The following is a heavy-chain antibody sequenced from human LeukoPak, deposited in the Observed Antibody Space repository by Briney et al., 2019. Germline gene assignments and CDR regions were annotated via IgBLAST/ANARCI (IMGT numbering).Heavy chain of an antibody. CDR3: ARYNFGLGTLDY. Sequence: SETLSLTCTVSGGSISSYYWSWIRQAPGKGLEWIGEINHSGSGRRNPSLKNRVTISVDTSKTQFSLKLRSVTAADTALYYCARYNFGLGTLDYWGQGTLVTVSS. D-gene: IGHD7-27*01. V-gene: IGHV4-34*01. CDR1: GGSISSYY. CDR2: INHSGSG. J-gene: IGHJ4*02.